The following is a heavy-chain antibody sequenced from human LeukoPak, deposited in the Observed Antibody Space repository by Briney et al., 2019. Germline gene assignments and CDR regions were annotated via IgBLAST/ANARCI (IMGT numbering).Heavy chain of an antibody. CDR2: ISSSSSYI. Sequence: GGSLRLSCAASGFTFSSYSMNWVRQAPGKGLEWVSSISSSSSYIYYADSVKGRFTISRDNARNSLYLQMNSLRAEDTAVYYCASLYCTHTTCYYFDYWGQGTLVSVSS. V-gene: IGHV3-21*01. J-gene: IGHJ4*02. CDR1: GFTFSSYS. CDR3: ASLYCTHTTCYYFDY. D-gene: IGHD2-2*01.